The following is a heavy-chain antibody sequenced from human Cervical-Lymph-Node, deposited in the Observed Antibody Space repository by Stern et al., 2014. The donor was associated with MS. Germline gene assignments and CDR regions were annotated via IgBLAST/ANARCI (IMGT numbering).Heavy chain of an antibody. CDR2: ISYTGSS. Sequence: QVQLQESGPGLGRPSQTLSLTCTVSGGSISSDDHYWSWVRQPPGKGLECIGYISYTGSSYFSPSLKRRSTMSVDTSKNQFSLKLKSVTAADTAVYFCARTDIFLLDYWGQGALVTVSS. V-gene: IGHV4-30-4*01. CDR1: GGSISSDDHY. D-gene: IGHD2-21*01. J-gene: IGHJ4*02. CDR3: ARTDIFLLDY.